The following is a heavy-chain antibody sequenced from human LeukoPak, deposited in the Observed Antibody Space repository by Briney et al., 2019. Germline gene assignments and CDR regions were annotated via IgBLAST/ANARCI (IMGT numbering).Heavy chain of an antibody. D-gene: IGHD5-12*01. CDR1: GFTFIIYS. Sequence: GRSLRLSRAASGFTFIIYSMNWVRHAPGKGLEWVSCFSSSSSYIYYADSVKGRFTISRDNAKNSLYLQMNSLRAEDTAVYYCARDSMVATLNWGQGTLVTVSS. J-gene: IGHJ4*02. CDR3: ARDSMVATLN. CDR2: FSSSSSYI. V-gene: IGHV3-21*01.